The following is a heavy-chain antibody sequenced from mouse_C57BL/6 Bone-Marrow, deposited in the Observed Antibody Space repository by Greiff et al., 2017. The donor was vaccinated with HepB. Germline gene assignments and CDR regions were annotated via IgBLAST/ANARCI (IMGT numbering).Heavy chain of an antibody. V-gene: IGHV5-15*01. CDR3: ATHYYGSSYWYFDV. Sequence: EVKLVESGGGLVQPGGSLKLSCAASGFTFSDYGMAWVRQAPRKGPEWVAFISNLAYSIYYADTVTGRFTISRENAKNTLYLEMRSLRSEDTAMYYCATHYYGSSYWYFDVWGTGTTVTVSS. J-gene: IGHJ1*03. D-gene: IGHD1-1*01. CDR1: GFTFSDYG. CDR2: ISNLAYSI.